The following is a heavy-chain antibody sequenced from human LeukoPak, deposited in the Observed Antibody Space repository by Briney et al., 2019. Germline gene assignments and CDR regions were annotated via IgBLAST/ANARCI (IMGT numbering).Heavy chain of an antibody. CDR3: ARARDTAMVTLPFDY. CDR2: IYSGGST. CDR1: GFTVSSNY. D-gene: IGHD5-18*01. V-gene: IGHV3-53*01. J-gene: IGHJ4*02. Sequence: GGSLRLSCAASGFTVSSNYMSWVRQAPGKGLEWVSVIYSGGSTYYADSVKGRFTISRDNSKNTPYLQMNSLRAEDTAVYYCARARDTAMVTLPFDYWGQGTLVTVSS.